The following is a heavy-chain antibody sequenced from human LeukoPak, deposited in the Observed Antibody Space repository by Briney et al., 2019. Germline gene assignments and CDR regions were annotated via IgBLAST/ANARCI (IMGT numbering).Heavy chain of an antibody. D-gene: IGHD3-16*01. Sequence: ASVKVSCRASGYTFTGYYMHWVRQAPGQGLEWMGWINPNSGGTNYAQKFQGRVTMTRDTSISTAYMELSRLRSDDTVVYYCARDWAPYYFDYWGQGTLVTVSS. V-gene: IGHV1-2*02. CDR1: GYTFTGYY. J-gene: IGHJ4*02. CDR3: ARDWAPYYFDY. CDR2: INPNSGGT.